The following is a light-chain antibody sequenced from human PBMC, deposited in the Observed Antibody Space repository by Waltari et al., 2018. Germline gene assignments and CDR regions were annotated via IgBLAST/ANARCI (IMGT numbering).Light chain of an antibody. CDR1: QPVRTTY. Sequence: EIVLTQSPGTLSLSPGVRATLSCRASQPVRTTYLAWYQQKPGQAPTLLIYGASSRATGIPDRFSGSGSGTDFSLTISSLEPEDFAVYYCQQYDISPLTFGGGTKVEIK. CDR2: GAS. V-gene: IGKV3-20*01. J-gene: IGKJ4*01. CDR3: QQYDISPLT.